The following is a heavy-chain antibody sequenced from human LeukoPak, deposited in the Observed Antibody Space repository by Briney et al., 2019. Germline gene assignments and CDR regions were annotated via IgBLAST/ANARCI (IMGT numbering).Heavy chain of an antibody. CDR3: AAHGLLLMF. D-gene: IGHD2-15*01. V-gene: IGHV3-9*01. J-gene: IGHJ4*02. CDR2: ISWNSGSI. CDR1: GFTFDDYA. Sequence: PGGSLRLSCAASGFTFDDYAMHWVRQAPGKGLEWASGISWNSGSIGYADSVKGRFTISRDNAKNSLYLQMNSLRAEDTALYYCAAHGLLLMFWGQGTLVTVSS.